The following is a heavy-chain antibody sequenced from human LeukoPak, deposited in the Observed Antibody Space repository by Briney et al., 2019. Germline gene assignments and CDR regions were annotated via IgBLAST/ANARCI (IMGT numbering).Heavy chain of an antibody. CDR3: ARGRSCNKIQLCFDY. D-gene: IGHD5-18*01. J-gene: IGHJ4*02. V-gene: IGHV4-34*01. Sequence: PSETLSLTCAVYGGSFSGYYWSWIRQPPGKGLEWIGEINHSGSTNYNPSLKSRVTISVDTSKNQSSLKLSSVTAADTAVYYCARGRSCNKIQLCFDYWGQGTLVTVSS. CDR2: INHSGST. CDR1: GGSFSGYY.